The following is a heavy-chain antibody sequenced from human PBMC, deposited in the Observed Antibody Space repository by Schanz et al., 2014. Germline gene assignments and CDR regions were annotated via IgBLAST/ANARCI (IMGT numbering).Heavy chain of an antibody. D-gene: IGHD1-26*01. V-gene: IGHV3-48*01. CDR1: GFGFSSYS. Sequence: DVQLLESGGGLVQPGGSLRLSCAASGFGFSSYSMNWVRQAPGKGLEWVSYISGSSRTIYYADSMKGRFTVSRDNAENALYLQMNSLRAEDTGLYFCARGGSGSHYRLDYWGQGTLVTVSS. CDR3: ARGGSGSHYRLDY. J-gene: IGHJ4*02. CDR2: ISGSSRTI.